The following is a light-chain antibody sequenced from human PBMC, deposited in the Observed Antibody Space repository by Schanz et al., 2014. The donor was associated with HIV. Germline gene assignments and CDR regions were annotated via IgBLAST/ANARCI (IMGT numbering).Light chain of an antibody. V-gene: IGKV3-20*01. CDR2: SAS. CDR3: HHYGSS. J-gene: IGKJ3*01. Sequence: EIVLTQSPVILSLSPGERATLSCRASQTVSSNFSGCYQQKRGPVPSLLIDSASRRANGIPDRGSGSGSGTDFTLTISRLEPEDVAVYYCHHYGSSFGPGTKVDIK. CDR1: QTVSSNF.